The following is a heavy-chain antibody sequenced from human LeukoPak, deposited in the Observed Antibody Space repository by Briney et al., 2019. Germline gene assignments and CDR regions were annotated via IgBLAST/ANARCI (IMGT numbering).Heavy chain of an antibody. Sequence: GGSLRLSCAASGFTFSSYGMHWVRQAPGKGLEWVAFIRYDGSNKYYADSVKGRFTISRDNSKNTLYLQMNSLRAEDTAVYYCAKDSDIVVVPAAIDWGQETLVTVSS. V-gene: IGHV3-30*02. CDR2: IRYDGSNK. J-gene: IGHJ4*02. CDR1: GFTFSSYG. D-gene: IGHD2-2*02. CDR3: AKDSDIVVVPAAID.